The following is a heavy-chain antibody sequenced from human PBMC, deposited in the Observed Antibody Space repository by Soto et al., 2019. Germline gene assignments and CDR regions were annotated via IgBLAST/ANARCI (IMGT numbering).Heavy chain of an antibody. CDR3: ARTPGGASDAFDI. CDR2: IKQDGSEK. V-gene: IGHV3-7*05. CDR1: GFTFSSYW. D-gene: IGHD4-17*01. Sequence: GGSLRLSCAASGFTFSSYWMSWVRQAPGKGLEWVANIKQDGSEKYYVDSVKGRFTISRDNAKNSLYLQMNSLRAEDTAVYYCARTPGGASDAFDIWGQGTMVTVPS. J-gene: IGHJ3*02.